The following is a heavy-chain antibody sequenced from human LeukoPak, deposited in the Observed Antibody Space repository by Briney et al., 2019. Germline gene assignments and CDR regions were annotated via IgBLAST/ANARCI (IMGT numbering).Heavy chain of an antibody. D-gene: IGHD6-13*01. CDR2: INHSGST. CDR3: ARGRGSSSWYRCYFDY. Sequence: SETLSLTCAVYGGSFSGYYWSWIRQPPGKGLEWIGEINHSGSTNYNPSLKSRVTISVDTSKNQFSLKLSPVTAADTAVYYCARGRGSSSWYRCYFDYWGQGTLVTVSS. CDR1: GGSFSGYY. J-gene: IGHJ4*02. V-gene: IGHV4-34*01.